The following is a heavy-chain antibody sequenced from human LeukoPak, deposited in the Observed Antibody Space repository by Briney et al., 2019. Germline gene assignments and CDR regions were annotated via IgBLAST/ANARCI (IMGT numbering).Heavy chain of an antibody. Sequence: GGSLRLSCAASGFTLSSYGMHWVRQAPGKGLEWVAVISYDGSNKYYADSVKGRFTISRDNSKNTLYLQMNSLRAEDTAVYYCAKDRVLRYFDWTFDYWGQGTLVTVSS. CDR2: ISYDGSNK. J-gene: IGHJ4*02. CDR3: AKDRVLRYFDWTFDY. V-gene: IGHV3-30*18. CDR1: GFTLSSYG. D-gene: IGHD3-9*01.